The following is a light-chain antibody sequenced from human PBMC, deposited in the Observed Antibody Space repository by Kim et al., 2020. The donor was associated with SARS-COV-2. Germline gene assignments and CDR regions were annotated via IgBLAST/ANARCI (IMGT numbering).Light chain of an antibody. J-gene: IGLJ1*01. Sequence: SYELTQPPSVSVSPGQTASITCSGDKLGDKYACWYQQKPGQSPVLVIYQDDKRPSGIPERFSGSNSGNTATLTISETQAVDEADYYCQAWDRLTYVFGTGTKVTVL. CDR1: KLGDKY. CDR2: QDD. CDR3: QAWDRLTYV. V-gene: IGLV3-1*01.